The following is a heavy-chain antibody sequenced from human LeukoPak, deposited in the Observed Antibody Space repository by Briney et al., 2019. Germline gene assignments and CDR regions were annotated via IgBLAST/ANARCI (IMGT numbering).Heavy chain of an antibody. D-gene: IGHD3-10*01. Sequence: GGSLRLSCAASGFTFSSYGMHWVRQAPGKGLEWVAVIWYDGSNKYYADSVKGRFTISRDNSKNTLYLQMNSLRAEDTAVYYCARAGYYGSESNNWFDPWGQGTLVTVSS. V-gene: IGHV3-33*01. CDR3: ARAGYYGSESNNWFDP. CDR2: IWYDGSNK. CDR1: GFTFSSYG. J-gene: IGHJ5*02.